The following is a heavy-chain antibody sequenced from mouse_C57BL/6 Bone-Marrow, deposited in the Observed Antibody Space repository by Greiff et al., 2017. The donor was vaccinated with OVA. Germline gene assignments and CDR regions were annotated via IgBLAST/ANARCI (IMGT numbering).Heavy chain of an antibody. CDR1: GYTFTSYW. J-gene: IGHJ2*01. CDR3: AHYYGSGTYFDY. Sequence: QVQLQQPGAELVKPGASVKLSCKASGYTFTSYWTQWVKQRPGQGLEWIGEIDPSDSYTNYNQKFKGKATLTVDTSSSTAYMQLSSLTSEDSAVYYCAHYYGSGTYFDYWGQGTTLTVSS. D-gene: IGHD1-1*01. V-gene: IGHV1-50*01. CDR2: IDPSDSYT.